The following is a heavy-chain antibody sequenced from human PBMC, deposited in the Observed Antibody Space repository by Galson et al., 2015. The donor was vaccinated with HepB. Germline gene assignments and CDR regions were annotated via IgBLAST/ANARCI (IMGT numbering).Heavy chain of an antibody. CDR3: ARGSIASGWGEYNWFDP. Sequence: SLRLSCAASGFTFSSYSMNWVRQAPGKGLEWVSYISSSSSTIYYADSVKGRFTISRDNAKNSLYLQMNSLRDEDTAVYYCARGSIASGWGEYNWFDPWGQGTLVTVSS. CDR1: GFTFSSYS. CDR2: ISSSSSTI. J-gene: IGHJ5*02. D-gene: IGHD6-6*01. V-gene: IGHV3-48*02.